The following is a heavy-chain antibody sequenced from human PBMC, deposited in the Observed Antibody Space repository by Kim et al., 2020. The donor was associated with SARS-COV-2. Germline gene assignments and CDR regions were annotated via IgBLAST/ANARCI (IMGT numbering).Heavy chain of an antibody. V-gene: IGHV4-59*11. Sequence: SETLSLTCTVSGSTFDAHYWSWVRQPPGKGLEWIGYVYYTGNVNYNPSFKSRVAISLDTSKKQLSLKLTSVTAADTAVYYCARENLWPNNWFDTWGQGALVTVSS. CDR2: VYYTGNV. CDR3: ARENLWPNNWFDT. D-gene: IGHD3-10*01. J-gene: IGHJ5*02. CDR1: GSTFDAHY.